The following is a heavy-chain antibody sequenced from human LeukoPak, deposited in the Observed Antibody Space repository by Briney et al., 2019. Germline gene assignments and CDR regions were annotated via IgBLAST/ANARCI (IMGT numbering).Heavy chain of an antibody. CDR2: ISWNSGSI. CDR1: GFTFDDYA. Sequence: GRSLRLSCAASGFTFDDYAMHWVRQAPGKGLEWVSGISWNSGSIGYADSVKGRFTISRDNAKNSLYLQMNSLRAKDTALYYCAKDRGGSYNYWGQGTLVTVSS. CDR3: AKDRGGSYNY. V-gene: IGHV3-9*01. D-gene: IGHD1-26*01. J-gene: IGHJ4*02.